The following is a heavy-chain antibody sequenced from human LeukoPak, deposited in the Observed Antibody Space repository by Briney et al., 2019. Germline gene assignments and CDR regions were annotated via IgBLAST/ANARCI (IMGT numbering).Heavy chain of an antibody. J-gene: IGHJ5*02. CDR1: GGTFSSYA. CDR3: ASGHLRRHDFWSGENWFDP. CDR2: IIPIFGTA. V-gene: IGHV1-69*01. Sequence: GSSVKVSCKASGGTFSSYAISWVRQAPGQGLEWMGGIIPIFGTANYAQKFEGRVTITADESTSTAYMELSSLRSEDTAVYYCASGHLRRHDFWSGENWFDPWGQGTLVTVSS. D-gene: IGHD3-3*01.